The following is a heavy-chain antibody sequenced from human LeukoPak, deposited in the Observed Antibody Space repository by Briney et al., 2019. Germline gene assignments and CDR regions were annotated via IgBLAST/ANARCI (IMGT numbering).Heavy chain of an antibody. CDR1: GYTFTGYY. CDR2: INPNSGGT. Sequence: ASVKVSCKASGYTFTGYYMHWVRQAPGQGLEWMGWINPNSGGTNYAQKFQGWVTMTRDTSISTAYMELSRLRSDDTAVYYCARAGRVEVYGLLSCINWGQGTLVTVSS. V-gene: IGHV1-2*04. J-gene: IGHJ4*02. D-gene: IGHD2-2*01. CDR3: ARAGRVEVYGLLSCIN.